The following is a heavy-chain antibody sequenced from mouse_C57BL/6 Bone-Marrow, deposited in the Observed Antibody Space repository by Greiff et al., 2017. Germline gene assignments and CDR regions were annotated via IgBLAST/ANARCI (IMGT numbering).Heavy chain of an antibody. CDR2: ITPSSGYT. V-gene: IGHV1-4*01. J-gene: IGHJ3*01. Sequence: QVQLQQSGAELARPGASVKMSCKASGYTFTSYTMPWVKQRPGQGLAWIGYITPSSGYTKYNQKFKDKATLTADKSSSTAYMQLSSLTAEDSAVYYCARRSYDYGFAYWGQGTLVTVSA. CDR3: ARRSYDYGFAY. D-gene: IGHD2-4*01. CDR1: GYTFTSYT.